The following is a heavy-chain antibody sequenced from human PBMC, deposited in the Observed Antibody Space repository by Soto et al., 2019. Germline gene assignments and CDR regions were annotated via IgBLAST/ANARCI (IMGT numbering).Heavy chain of an antibody. CDR2: IYYRGST. D-gene: IGHD6-13*01. V-gene: IGHV4-59*07. Sequence: SDTLSLTCTVSGYSSSSYYWNWIRQPPGKGLEWIGYIYYRGSTNYNPSLKSRLTISVDTSKDQFSLKLSSVTAADTAVYYCARGLLGIDVFEIWGQGTMVT. CDR1: GYSSSSYY. CDR3: ARGLLGIDVFEI. J-gene: IGHJ3*02.